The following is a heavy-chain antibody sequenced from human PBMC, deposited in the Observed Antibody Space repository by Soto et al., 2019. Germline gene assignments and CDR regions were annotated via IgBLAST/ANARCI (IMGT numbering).Heavy chain of an antibody. D-gene: IGHD2-15*01. V-gene: IGHV4-39*01. CDR1: GGSIYRSGYY. CDR2: IDYNGVT. CDR3: GKVLVGATGHTDSDY. Sequence: SETLSLTCTVSGGSIYRSGYYWGWIRQPPGRGLEWIGNIDYNGVTYSNPSLKSRVTISRDTSKNQFSLKLTSVTAADTALYYCGKVLVGATGHTDSDYWGPGTLVTVSS. J-gene: IGHJ4*02.